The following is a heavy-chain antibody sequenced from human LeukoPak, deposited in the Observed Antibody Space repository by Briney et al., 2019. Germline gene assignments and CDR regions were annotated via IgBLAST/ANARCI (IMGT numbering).Heavy chain of an antibody. CDR1: GFTFSSYS. Sequence: QPGGSLRLSCAASGFTFSSYSMNWVRQAPGKGLEWVSYISSSSSTICYADSVKGRFTISRDNAKNSLYLQMNSLRAEDTAVYYCARAPYDSSGYYLPDAFDIWGQGIMVTVSS. D-gene: IGHD3-22*01. J-gene: IGHJ3*02. CDR3: ARAPYDSSGYYLPDAFDI. CDR2: ISSSSSTI. V-gene: IGHV3-48*01.